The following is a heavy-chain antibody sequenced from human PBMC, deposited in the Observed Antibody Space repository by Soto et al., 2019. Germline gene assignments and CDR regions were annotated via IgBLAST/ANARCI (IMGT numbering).Heavy chain of an antibody. J-gene: IGHJ6*02. CDR2: ISYDGSNK. CDR3: ARPLHSSGWYWYYYYGMDV. V-gene: IGHV3-30-3*01. CDR1: GFTFSSYA. Sequence: QVQLVESGGGVVHPGRSLRLSCAASGFTFSSYAMHWVRQAPGKGLEWVAVISYDGSNKYYADSVKGRLTISRDNSMNTLDLQMNSLRAEDTAVYYCARPLHSSGWYWYYYYGMDVWGQGTTVTVSS. D-gene: IGHD6-19*01.